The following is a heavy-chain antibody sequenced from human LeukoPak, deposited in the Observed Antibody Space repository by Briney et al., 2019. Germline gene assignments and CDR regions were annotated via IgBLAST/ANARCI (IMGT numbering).Heavy chain of an antibody. J-gene: IGHJ4*02. CDR2: ISGSGGST. Sequence: GGSLRLSCAASGFTFSSYAMSWVRQAPGKGLEWVSAISGSGGSTYYADSVKGRFTISRDNSKNTLYLQMNSLRAEDTAVYYCARDRELGYCSSTSCYNDYWGQGTLVTVSS. CDR1: GFTFSSYA. V-gene: IGHV3-23*01. D-gene: IGHD2-2*02. CDR3: ARDRELGYCSSTSCYNDY.